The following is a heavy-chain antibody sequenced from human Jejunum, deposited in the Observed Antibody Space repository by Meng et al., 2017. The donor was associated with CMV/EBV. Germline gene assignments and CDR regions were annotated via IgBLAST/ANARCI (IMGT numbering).Heavy chain of an antibody. Sequence: GKASGYTLTSYGSNWVRQATGQGLEWMGWISAYDGNAYFAQKFQGRVTMTRDTSTSTGYMELRSLRSDDTAVYYCARGAPPDYWGQ. V-gene: IGHV1-18*01. J-gene: IGHJ4*02. CDR3: ARGAPPDY. CDR2: ISAYDGNA. CDR1: GYTLTSYG.